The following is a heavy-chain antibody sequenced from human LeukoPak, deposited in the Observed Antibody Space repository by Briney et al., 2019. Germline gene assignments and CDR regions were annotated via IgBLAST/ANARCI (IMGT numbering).Heavy chain of an antibody. D-gene: IGHD5-18*01. CDR1: GGSISSYY. CDR3: ARGIHYFHY. CDR2: NYYSGST. J-gene: IGHJ4*02. V-gene: IGHV4-59*01. Sequence: SETLSLTCTVSGGSISSYYWTWIRQPPGKGLEWIGFNYYSGSTNYNPSLESRVTISVDTSKKQFSLKVNSVTAADTAVYYCARGIHYFHYWGQGTLVTVSS.